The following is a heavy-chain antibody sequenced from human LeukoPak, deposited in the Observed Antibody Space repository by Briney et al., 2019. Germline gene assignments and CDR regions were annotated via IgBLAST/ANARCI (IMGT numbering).Heavy chain of an antibody. CDR2: IYHSGST. V-gene: IGHV4-38-2*01. D-gene: IGHD2-15*01. Sequence: PETPSLTRAVSGYSISSGYYWVWVRQPPGKGVGWIGSIYHSGSTYYNPSLKSRVTISVDTSKNQFSLKLSSVTAADTAVYYCARGGAATGNFDYWGQGTLVTVSS. CDR1: GYSISSGYY. CDR3: ARGGAATGNFDY. J-gene: IGHJ4*02.